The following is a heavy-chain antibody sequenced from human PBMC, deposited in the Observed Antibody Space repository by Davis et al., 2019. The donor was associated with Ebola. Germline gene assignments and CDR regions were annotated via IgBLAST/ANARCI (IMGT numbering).Heavy chain of an antibody. V-gene: IGHV4-39*07. CDR2: IYYSGIT. CDR1: GGSISSGDYY. D-gene: IGHD1-26*01. J-gene: IGHJ4*02. CDR3: ARLPGLAWVVGLDY. Sequence: SETLSLTCTVSGGSISSGDYYWGWIRQPPRKGLEWIGSIYYSGITYYNPSLKSRLTMSIDTSKNQFSLKLSSVTTADTAVYYCARLPGLAWVVGLDYWGQGAVVTVSS.